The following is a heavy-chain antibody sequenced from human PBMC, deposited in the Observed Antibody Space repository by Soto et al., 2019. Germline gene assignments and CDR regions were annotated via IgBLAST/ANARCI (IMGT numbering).Heavy chain of an antibody. CDR2: IWYDGSNK. Sequence: QVQLVESGGGVVQPGRSLRLSCAASGFTFRSYAMHWVRQAPGKGLEWVAVIWYDGSNKNYPDSVKGRFTISRNDSKNTLYRQMNSLRAEDTAVYYCARDGLEYSGYDIDYWGQGTLVIVSS. V-gene: IGHV3-33*01. CDR3: ARDGLEYSGYDIDY. CDR1: GFTFRSYA. D-gene: IGHD5-12*01. J-gene: IGHJ4*02.